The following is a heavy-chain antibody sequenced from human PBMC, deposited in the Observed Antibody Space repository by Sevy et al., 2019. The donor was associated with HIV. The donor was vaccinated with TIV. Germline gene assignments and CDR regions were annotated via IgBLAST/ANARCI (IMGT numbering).Heavy chain of an antibody. V-gene: IGHV3-11*01. CDR1: GFTFSNSY. D-gene: IGHD3-10*01. J-gene: IGHJ6*02. CDR2: ISSRGSTI. CDR3: ARDLVVIYGSGNYSNYGMVI. Sequence: GGSLRLSCEASGFTFSNSYMSWVRQSPGKGLEWVSYISSRGSTIYYAESVKGRFTTSRDNAKNSLYLQMNGLRDDDTAVYYCARDLVVIYGSGNYSNYGMVIWGQGTTVTVSS.